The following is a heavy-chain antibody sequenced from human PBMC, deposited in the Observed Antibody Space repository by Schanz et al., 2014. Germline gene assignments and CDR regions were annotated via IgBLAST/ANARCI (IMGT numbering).Heavy chain of an antibody. D-gene: IGHD3-3*01. V-gene: IGHV3-33*08. CDR1: GFIFGSSV. J-gene: IGHJ4*02. CDR3: VRDSFFAFDY. CDR2: LWHDGSKK. Sequence: VQLLESGGGLIQPGGSLRLSCAASGFIFGSSVMAWVRQAPGKGLEWVAILWHDGSKKYYADSVKGRFTISRDNAKNSVFLQMNSLRAEDTAVYYCVRDSFFAFDYWGQGTLVTVSS.